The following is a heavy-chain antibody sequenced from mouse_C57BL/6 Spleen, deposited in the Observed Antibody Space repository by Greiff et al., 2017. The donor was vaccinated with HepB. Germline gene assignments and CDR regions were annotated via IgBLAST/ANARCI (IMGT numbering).Heavy chain of an antibody. CDR2: IYPGSGST. Sequence: QVQLQQPGTELVKPGASVKLSCKASGYTFTSYWITWVKQRPGQGLEWIGDIYPGSGSTNYNEKFKSKATLTVDTSSSTAYMQLSSLTSEDSAVYYCARSGSYYGNFFAYWGQGTLVTVSA. CDR3: ARSGSYYGNFFAY. CDR1: GYTFTSYW. J-gene: IGHJ3*01. D-gene: IGHD2-1*01. V-gene: IGHV1-55*01.